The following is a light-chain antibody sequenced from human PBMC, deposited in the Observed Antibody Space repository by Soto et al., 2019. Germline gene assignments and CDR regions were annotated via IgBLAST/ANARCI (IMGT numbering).Light chain of an antibody. CDR2: GAS. V-gene: IGKV1-39*01. Sequence: DIHMTQSPSSLSASVGDGVTITCRASESVSRYLKWYQQKPVKAHHLVIIGASTLQEGVPSRFSGSGSGTELTLTISSVQPEDFAIYYCQQTHSAPRTFGQGTRLDIK. J-gene: IGKJ1*01. CDR3: QQTHSAPRT. CDR1: ESVSRY.